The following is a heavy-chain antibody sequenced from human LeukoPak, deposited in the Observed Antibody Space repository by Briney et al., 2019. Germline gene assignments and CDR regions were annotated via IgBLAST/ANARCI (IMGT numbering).Heavy chain of an antibody. CDR2: ISSSSSYI. CDR1: GFTFSSYS. CDR3: ASYAVTTDRISYYYGMDV. D-gene: IGHD4-17*01. Sequence: GGSLRLSCAASGFTFSSYSMNWVRQAPGKGLEWVSSISSSSSYIYYADSVKGRFTISRDNAKNSLYLQMNSLRAEDTAVYYCASYAVTTDRISYYYGMDVWGQGTTVTVSS. V-gene: IGHV3-21*01. J-gene: IGHJ6*02.